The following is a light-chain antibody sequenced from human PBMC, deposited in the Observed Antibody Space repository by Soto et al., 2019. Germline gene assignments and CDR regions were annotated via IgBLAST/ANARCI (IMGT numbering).Light chain of an antibody. V-gene: IGLV3-1*01. CDR3: QAWDSSTGV. J-gene: IGLJ1*01. CDR1: KLGDKY. Sequence: SYELTQPPSVSVSPGQTASITCSGDKLGDKYACWYQQKPGQSPVLVIYQDSKRPSGIPERFSGSNSGNTATLTISGTQAMAEADYYCQAWDSSTGVFGTGTTLTVL. CDR2: QDS.